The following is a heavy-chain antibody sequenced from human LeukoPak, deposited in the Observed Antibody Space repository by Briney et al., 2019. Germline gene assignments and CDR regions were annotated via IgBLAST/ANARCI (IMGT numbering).Heavy chain of an antibody. CDR3: ATDFLSGWYGGGY. D-gene: IGHD6-19*01. J-gene: IGHJ4*02. CDR1: GYTFTGYY. CDR2: INPNTGGT. Sequence: GASVKVSCKAFGYTFTGYYMHWVRQAPGQGLEWMGWINPNTGGTNYAQKFQGRVTMTRDTSISTVYMVLSRLRSDDTAVYYCATDFLSGWYGGGYWGQGTLVTVSS. V-gene: IGHV1-2*02.